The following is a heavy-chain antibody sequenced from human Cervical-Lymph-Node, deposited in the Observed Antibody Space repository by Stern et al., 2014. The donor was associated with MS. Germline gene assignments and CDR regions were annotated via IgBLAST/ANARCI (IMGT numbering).Heavy chain of an antibody. Sequence: VQLVESGGGVVQPGRSLRLSCAASGFTLSSYALHWVRQAPGKGLAWVAVISYDGSDKYYANSVKGRFTISRDNSKNTLDLQMNSLRPEDTAVYYCARVWTTFSVHYYGMDVWGQGTTVTVSS. CDR3: ARVWTTFSVHYYGMDV. V-gene: IGHV3-30*01. CDR2: ISYDGSDK. D-gene: IGHD2/OR15-2a*01. CDR1: GFTLSSYA. J-gene: IGHJ6*02.